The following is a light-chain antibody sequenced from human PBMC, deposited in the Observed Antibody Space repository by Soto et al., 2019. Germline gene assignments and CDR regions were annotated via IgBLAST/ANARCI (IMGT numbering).Light chain of an antibody. CDR3: ASYTSRSTSVI. Sequence: QSALTQPASVSGSPGQSITISCTGTSSDVGGYKYVSWYLQHPDKAPKLIIFEVSNRPSGISSRFSGSKSGNTASLTISGHQADDEADYYCASYTSRSTSVIFGRGTKLTVL. J-gene: IGLJ2*01. CDR2: EVS. V-gene: IGLV2-14*01. CDR1: SSDVGGYKY.